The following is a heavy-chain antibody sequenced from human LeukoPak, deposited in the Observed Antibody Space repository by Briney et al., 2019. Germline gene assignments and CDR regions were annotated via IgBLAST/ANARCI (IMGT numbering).Heavy chain of an antibody. D-gene: IGHD3-9*01. CDR1: GFPFSSYA. CDR2: ISGGNGNTYYA. V-gene: IGHV3-23*01. J-gene: IGHJ4*02. Sequence: GGSLRLSCAASGFPFSSYAMSWVRQSPGKGLEWLSAISGGNGNTYYAYYADSVRGRFTISRDSSKNTLYLQMNSLRPEDTAVYYCAKFYDILTGYFDYWGQGTLVTVSS. CDR3: AKFYDILTGYFDY.